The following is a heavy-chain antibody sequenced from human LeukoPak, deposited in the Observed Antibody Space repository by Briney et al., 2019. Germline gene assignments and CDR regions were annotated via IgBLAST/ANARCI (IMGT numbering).Heavy chain of an antibody. Sequence: SETLSLTCTVSGGSISTYFWSWIRQPPGKGLEWMGYIYSSGDTNYNPSLKSRVTMSVDTSNNQFSLRLSSVTAADTAVYYCARDSGFPQYYYYGMDVWGQGTTVTVSS. J-gene: IGHJ6*02. V-gene: IGHV4-59*12. CDR1: GGSISTYF. CDR3: ARDSGFPQYYYYGMDV. CDR2: IYSSGDT. D-gene: IGHD3-10*01.